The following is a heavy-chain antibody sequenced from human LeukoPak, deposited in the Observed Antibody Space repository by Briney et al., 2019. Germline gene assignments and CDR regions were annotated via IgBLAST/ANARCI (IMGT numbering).Heavy chain of an antibody. CDR3: ARVRGSCSSTSCYWEYYYYGMDV. CDR1: GFTSSSYS. D-gene: IGHD2-2*01. J-gene: IGHJ6*02. Sequence: GGSLRLSCAASGFTSSSYSMNWVRQAPGKGLEWVSSISSSSSYIYYADPVKGRFTISRDNAKNSLYLQMNSLRAEDTAVYYCARVRGSCSSTSCYWEYYYYGMDVWGQGTTVTVSS. CDR2: ISSSSSYI. V-gene: IGHV3-21*01.